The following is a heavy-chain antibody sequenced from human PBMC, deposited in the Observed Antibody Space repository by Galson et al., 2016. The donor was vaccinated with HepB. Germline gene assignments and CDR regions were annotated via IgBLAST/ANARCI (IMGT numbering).Heavy chain of an antibody. J-gene: IGHJ6*02. Sequence: SLRLSCAASGFTFSSYAMSWVRQAPGKGLEWVSAISGSGGSTYYADSVKGRVTISRDNSKNTLYLQMKSLRAEDTAVYYCAKGLKGRDYYGMDVWGQGTTVTVSS. CDR2: ISGSGGST. CDR1: GFTFSSYA. CDR3: AKGLKGRDYYGMDV. V-gene: IGHV3-23*01.